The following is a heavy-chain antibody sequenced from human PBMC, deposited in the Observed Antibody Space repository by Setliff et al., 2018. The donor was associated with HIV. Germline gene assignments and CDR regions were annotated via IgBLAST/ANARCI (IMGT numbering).Heavy chain of an antibody. J-gene: IGHJ4*02. CDR3: ARNDFGMVRGADYFDY. CDR2: IYSSGST. V-gene: IGHV4-61*09. Sequence: SETLSLTCSVSGGSLNSGSYFWSWIRQPAGKGLEWIGHIYSSGSTNYNPSLKSRITISVDTSKSQFSLKLKSVTAADTALYYCARNDFGMVRGADYFDYWGQGTLVTVSS. D-gene: IGHD3-10*01. CDR1: GGSLNSGSYF.